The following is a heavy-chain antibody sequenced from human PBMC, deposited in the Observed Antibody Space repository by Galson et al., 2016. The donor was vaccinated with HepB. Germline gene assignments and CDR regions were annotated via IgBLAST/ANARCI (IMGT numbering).Heavy chain of an antibody. CDR2: TYYRSRWYY. Sequence: CAISGDSVSSKTASWNWIRQSPSRGLEWLGRTYYRSRWYYNYAESLKSRMSIDPDTSKNQFSLHLNSVTPEDTAMYYCTRTVSPPRWFDPWGQGTLVTVSS. CDR3: TRTVSPPRWFDP. V-gene: IGHV6-1*01. D-gene: IGHD2-21*02. J-gene: IGHJ5*02. CDR1: GDSVSSKTAS.